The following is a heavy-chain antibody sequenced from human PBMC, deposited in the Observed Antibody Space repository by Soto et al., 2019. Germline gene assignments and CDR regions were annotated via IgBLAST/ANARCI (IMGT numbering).Heavy chain of an antibody. J-gene: IGHJ6*02. CDR1: GGSISSGGYY. CDR2: IYYSGST. CDR3: ARGDYDGEFDGMDV. D-gene: IGHD3-10*01. Sequence: QVQLQESGPGLVKPSQTLSLTCTVSGGSISSGGYYWSWIRQHPGKGLEWIGYIYYSGSTYYNPSLKSRVTISVDKSKNQFSLKLSSVTAADTAVYYCARGDYDGEFDGMDVWGQGTTVTVSS. V-gene: IGHV4-31*03.